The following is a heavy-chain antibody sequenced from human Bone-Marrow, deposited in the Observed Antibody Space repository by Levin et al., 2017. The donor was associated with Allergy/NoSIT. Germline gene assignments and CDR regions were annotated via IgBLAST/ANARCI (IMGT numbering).Heavy chain of an antibody. V-gene: IGHV1-46*01. CDR1: GYTFTSNY. Sequence: ASVKVSCKASGYTFTSNYIHWVRQAPGQGLEWMGIINPNMGGTGYAQKFQGRITMTRDTSTNTVYMELSRLRSEDTAVYYCARDLGVTSNFLWGTYLCDWGLGTLVTVSS. J-gene: IGHJ4*02. D-gene: IGHD3-16*02. CDR2: INPNMGGT. CDR3: ARDLGVTSNFLWGTYLCD.